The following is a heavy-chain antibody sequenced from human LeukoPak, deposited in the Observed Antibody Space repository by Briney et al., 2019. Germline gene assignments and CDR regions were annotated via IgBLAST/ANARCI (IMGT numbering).Heavy chain of an antibody. CDR1: GGTFSSYA. V-gene: IGHV1-69*05. J-gene: IGHJ5*02. D-gene: IGHD1-1*01. CDR3: AVGFTGTTPRTLPDGFDP. Sequence: ASVKVSCKASGGTFSSYAISWVRQAPGQGLEWMGGIIPIFGTANYAQKFQGRVTITTDESTSTAYMELSSLRSEDAAVYYCAVGFTGTTPRTLPDGFDPWGQGTLVTVSS. CDR2: IIPIFGTA.